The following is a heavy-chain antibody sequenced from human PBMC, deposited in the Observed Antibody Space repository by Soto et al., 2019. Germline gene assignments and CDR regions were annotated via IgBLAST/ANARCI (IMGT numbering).Heavy chain of an antibody. CDR2: ISYDGSNK. D-gene: IGHD2-15*01. CDR1: GFSLSSYG. J-gene: IGHJ4*02. V-gene: IGHV3-30*19. Sequence: GGSLRLSCAASGFSLSSYGMHWVRQAPGKGLEWVAVISYDGSNKYYADSVKGRFTISRDNSKNTLYLQMNSLRAEDTAVYYCARVSVGPNFDYWGQGTLVTVSS. CDR3: ARVSVGPNFDY.